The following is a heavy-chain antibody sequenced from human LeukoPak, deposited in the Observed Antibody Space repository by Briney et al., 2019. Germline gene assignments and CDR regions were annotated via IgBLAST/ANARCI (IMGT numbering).Heavy chain of an antibody. CDR2: IYHSGST. J-gene: IGHJ4*02. CDR1: GGSISTYY. Sequence: SETLSLTCTVSGGSISTYYWSWIRQPPGKGLEWIGYIYHSGSTNYNPSLKSRVTISVDTSQNQFYLKLSSVTAADTAVYYCARANVVTASDYWGQGTLVTVAS. D-gene: IGHD2-21*02. CDR3: ARANVVTASDY. V-gene: IGHV4-59*01.